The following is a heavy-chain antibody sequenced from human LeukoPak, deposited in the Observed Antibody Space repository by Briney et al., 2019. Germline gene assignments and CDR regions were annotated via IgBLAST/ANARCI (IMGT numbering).Heavy chain of an antibody. Sequence: GGSLRLSCAASGFTFSTYGMTWVRQAPGKGLEWVSAISGSGGSTYYADSVKGRFTISRDNSKNTLYLQMNSLRAEDTAVYYCANADNEYYYDSSGYSFDYWGQGTLVTVSS. V-gene: IGHV3-23*01. CDR3: ANADNEYYYDSSGYSFDY. CDR2: ISGSGGST. CDR1: GFTFSTYG. J-gene: IGHJ4*02. D-gene: IGHD3-22*01.